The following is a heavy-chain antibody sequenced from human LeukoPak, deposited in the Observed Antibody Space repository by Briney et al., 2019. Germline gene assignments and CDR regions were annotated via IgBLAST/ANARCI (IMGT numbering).Heavy chain of an antibody. CDR2: IYYSGST. CDR1: GGSISSYY. J-gene: IGHJ6*02. D-gene: IGHD2-2*01. V-gene: IGHV4-59*01. CDR3: ARVRLPCSSTSCYGPVDYYYYGMDV. Sequence: PSETLSLTCTVSGGSISSYYWSWIRQPPGKGLEWIGYIYYSGSTNYNPSLKSRVTISVDTSKNQFSLKLSSVTAADTAVYYCARVRLPCSSTSCYGPVDYYYYGMDVWGQGTTVTVSS.